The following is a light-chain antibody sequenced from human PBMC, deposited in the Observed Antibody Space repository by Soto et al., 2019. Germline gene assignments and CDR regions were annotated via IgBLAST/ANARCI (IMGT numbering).Light chain of an antibody. J-gene: IGKJ4*01. V-gene: IGKV3-15*01. Sequence: DIVMTQSPATLSVSPGERATLSCRASQSVNSKLAWYQQKPGQAPRLIIYGASTRATGIPAWYSGSGSGTEFTLTISSLQSGDFAVYYCQQYNEWPLTFGGGTKVEIK. CDR3: QQYNEWPLT. CDR1: QSVNSK. CDR2: GAS.